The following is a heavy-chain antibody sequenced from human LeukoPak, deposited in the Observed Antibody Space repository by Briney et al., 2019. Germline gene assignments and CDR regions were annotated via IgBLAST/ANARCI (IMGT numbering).Heavy chain of an antibody. D-gene: IGHD3-22*01. CDR3: ARDTYYYDSSGYRPFDY. J-gene: IGHJ4*02. Sequence: SETLSLTCTVSGGSFSSYYWSWIRQPPGKGLEWIGYIYYSGSTNYNPSLKSRVTISVDTSKNQFSLKLSSVTAADTAVYYCARDTYYYDSSGYRPFDYWGQGTLVTVSS. CDR1: GGSFSSYY. CDR2: IYYSGST. V-gene: IGHV4-59*01.